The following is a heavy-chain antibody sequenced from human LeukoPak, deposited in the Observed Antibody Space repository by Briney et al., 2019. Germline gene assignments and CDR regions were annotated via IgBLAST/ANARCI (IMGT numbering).Heavy chain of an antibody. Sequence: PGGSLRLSCAASGFTFTNYEMNWVRQAPGKGLEWLSYISISGSIIYYADSVKGRFTISRDNAKNSLYPQMNSLRAEDTAVYYCMRDAPGSNTGDYWGQGTLVTVSS. V-gene: IGHV3-48*03. CDR2: ISISGSII. D-gene: IGHD1-14*01. CDR1: GFTFTNYE. J-gene: IGHJ4*02. CDR3: MRDAPGSNTGDY.